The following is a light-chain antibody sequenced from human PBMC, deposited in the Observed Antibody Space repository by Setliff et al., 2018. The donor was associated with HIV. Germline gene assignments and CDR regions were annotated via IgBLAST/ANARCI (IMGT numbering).Light chain of an antibody. V-gene: IGLV2-14*03. CDR1: SSDVGGYNY. CDR3: SSYTSNNSGV. J-gene: IGLJ1*01. CDR2: DVT. Sequence: QSAPTQPASVSGSPGQSITISCTGTSSDVGGYNYVSWYQQHPGKAPKLMIYDVTNRPSGVSNRFSGSNSGNTASLTISGLQAEDEADYYCSSYTSNNSGVFGTGTKVTVL.